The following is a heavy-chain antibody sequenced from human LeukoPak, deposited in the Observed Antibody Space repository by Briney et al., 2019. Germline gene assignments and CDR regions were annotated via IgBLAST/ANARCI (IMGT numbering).Heavy chain of an antibody. J-gene: IGHJ3*02. D-gene: IGHD4-17*01. Sequence: GGSLRLSCAASGFTFSSYGMHWVRQAPGKGLGWVAFIRYDGSNKYYADSVKGRFTISRDNSKNTLYLQMNSLRAEDTAVYYCAKPRDSDYGDYEGELYAFDIWGQGTMVTVSS. CDR3: AKPRDSDYGDYEGELYAFDI. CDR1: GFTFSSYG. CDR2: IRYDGSNK. V-gene: IGHV3-30*02.